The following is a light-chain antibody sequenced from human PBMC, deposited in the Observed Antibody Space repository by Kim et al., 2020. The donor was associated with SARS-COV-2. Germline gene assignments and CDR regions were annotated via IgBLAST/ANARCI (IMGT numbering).Light chain of an antibody. Sequence: YTGEIATLSCRDSESVSSDSLAWYQQKVGQAPRLLIYAASTRATGIPDTFSGSGSGTDFTLTISRLEPEDFALYYCQQYYSSPWTFGQGTKVDIK. J-gene: IGKJ1*01. CDR3: QQYYSSPWT. V-gene: IGKV3-20*01. CDR1: ESVSSDS. CDR2: AAS.